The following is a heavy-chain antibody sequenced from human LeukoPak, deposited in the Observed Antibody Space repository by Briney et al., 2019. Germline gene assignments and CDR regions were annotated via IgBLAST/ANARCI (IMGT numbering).Heavy chain of an antibody. CDR3: ARERDYDTYLDY. CDR1: GFGVSSNH. V-gene: IGHV3-53*01. J-gene: IGHJ4*02. CDR2: RQPGNVS. D-gene: IGHD3-22*01. Sequence: GGSLSLSCAVPGFGVSSNHVAWVRQAPGKGLEWVSVRQPGNVSYYADSVKGRFTTSADSSKNSLYLQMNNLRSEDTALYYCARERDYDTYLDYSGQGTLVTVSS.